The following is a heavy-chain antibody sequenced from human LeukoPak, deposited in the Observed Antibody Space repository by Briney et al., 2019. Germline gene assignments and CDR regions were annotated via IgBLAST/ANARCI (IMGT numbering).Heavy chain of an antibody. D-gene: IGHD6-19*01. CDR1: GFTFSSYA. Sequence: GGSLRLSCAASGFTFSSYAMHWVRQAPGKGLEWVAVISYDGSNKYYADSVKGRFTISRDNSKNTLYLQVNSLRAEDTAVYYCARIAVAGRYFDYWGQGTLVTVSS. V-gene: IGHV3-30-3*01. CDR2: ISYDGSNK. J-gene: IGHJ4*02. CDR3: ARIAVAGRYFDY.